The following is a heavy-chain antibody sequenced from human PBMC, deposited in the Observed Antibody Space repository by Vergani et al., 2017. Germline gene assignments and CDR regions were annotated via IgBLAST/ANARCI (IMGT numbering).Heavy chain of an antibody. CDR2: IYYSGST. CDR1: GESIRSGSHY. D-gene: IGHD3-10*01. CDR3: ARDVTMVTRYYYYSMDV. V-gene: IGHV4-61*01. J-gene: IGHJ6*02. Sequence: QVKLQESGPGLLKPSQTLSLTCTVSGESIRSGSHYWSWIRQPPGKGLEWIGYIYYSGSTNYNPSLKSRVTISVDTSKNQFSLKLSSVTAADTAVYYCARDVTMVTRYYYYSMDVWGQGTTVTVSS.